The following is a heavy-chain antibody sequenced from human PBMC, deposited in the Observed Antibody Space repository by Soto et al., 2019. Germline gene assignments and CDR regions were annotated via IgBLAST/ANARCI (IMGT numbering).Heavy chain of an antibody. J-gene: IGHJ4*02. Sequence: GGSLRLSCAASGFTFSSFGMRWVRQAPGKGLEWVALISYDGSNKYYADSVKGRFTTSRDKSKNTLYLQMNSLRAEDTAVYYCAKDRGWSSADLDYWGQGTLVTVSS. CDR3: AKDRGWSSADLDY. CDR2: ISYDGSNK. CDR1: GFTFSSFG. D-gene: IGHD6-19*01. V-gene: IGHV3-30*18.